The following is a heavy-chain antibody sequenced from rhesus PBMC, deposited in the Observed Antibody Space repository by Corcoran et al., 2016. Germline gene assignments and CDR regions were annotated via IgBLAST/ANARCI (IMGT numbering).Heavy chain of an antibody. V-gene: IGHV4S14*01. Sequence: QVQLQESGPGLVKPSETLSLTCAVSGYSISSDYYWGWLRQPPGKGLGWIGHISKVGTNSLNPSLSRRVSLSVDTSKNHLSLKLSSVTAADTAVYYCVRRARDYTVFENWGQGVLVTVSS. J-gene: IGHJ4*01. CDR1: GYSISSDYY. CDR3: VRRARDYTVFEN. D-gene: IGHD3-22*01. CDR2: ISKVGTN.